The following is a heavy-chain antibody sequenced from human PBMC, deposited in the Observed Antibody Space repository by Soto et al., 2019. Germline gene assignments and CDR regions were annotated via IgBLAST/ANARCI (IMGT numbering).Heavy chain of an antibody. CDR3: ARAPSSSSGLYYYYYYGMDV. Sequence: GGSLRLSCASSGFTFSSYAMHLVRQAPGKGLEWVAVISYDGSNKYYADSVKGRFTISRDNSKNTLYLQMNSLRAEDTAVYYCARAPSSSSGLYYYYYYGMDVWGQGTTVTVSS. J-gene: IGHJ6*02. CDR2: ISYDGSNK. CDR1: GFTFSSYA. D-gene: IGHD6-6*01. V-gene: IGHV3-30-3*01.